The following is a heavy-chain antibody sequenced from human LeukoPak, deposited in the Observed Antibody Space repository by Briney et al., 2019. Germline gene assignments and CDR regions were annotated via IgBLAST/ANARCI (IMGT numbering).Heavy chain of an antibody. CDR2: INEGGSGK. D-gene: IGHD3-16*01. J-gene: IGHJ4*02. V-gene: IGHV3-7*01. CDR1: GFIFTDYW. CDR3: VRDEKKRGGDY. Sequence: GGSLRLSCEAYGFIFTDYWMSWVRQVPGKGLEWVTNINEGGSGKYYVDSVKGRFTISRDNAKNSLYLHMNSLRAGDTAVYYCVRDEKKRGGDYWGQGILVTVSS.